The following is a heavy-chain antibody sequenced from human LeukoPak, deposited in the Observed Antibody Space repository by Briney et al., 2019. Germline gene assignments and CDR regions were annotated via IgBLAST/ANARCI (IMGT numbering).Heavy chain of an antibody. V-gene: IGHV4-34*01. J-gene: IGHJ3*02. CDR2: INHSGST. Sequence: SETLSLTCAVYGGSFSGYYWSWIRQPPGKGLEWIGEINHSGSTNYNPSLKSRLTISVDTSKNQFSLKLSSVTAADTAVYYCARDGLWIQNAFDIWGQGTMVTVSS. CDR1: GGSFSGYY. CDR3: ARDGLWIQNAFDI. D-gene: IGHD5-18*01.